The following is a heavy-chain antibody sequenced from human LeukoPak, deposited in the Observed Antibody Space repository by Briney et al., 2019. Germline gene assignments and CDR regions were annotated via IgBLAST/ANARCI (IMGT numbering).Heavy chain of an antibody. Sequence: GGSLRLSCAASGFTFSTYGMTWVRQAPGKGLEWVSELSGSVDYTYYAESVKGQFTISRDNSKDTLYLQMNSLRAEDTALYYCAKKLGSSGYYTADAFDVWGQGAMVTVSS. V-gene: IGHV3-23*01. CDR3: AKKLGSSGYYTADAFDV. CDR1: GFTFSTYG. D-gene: IGHD3-3*01. J-gene: IGHJ3*01. CDR2: LSGSVDYT.